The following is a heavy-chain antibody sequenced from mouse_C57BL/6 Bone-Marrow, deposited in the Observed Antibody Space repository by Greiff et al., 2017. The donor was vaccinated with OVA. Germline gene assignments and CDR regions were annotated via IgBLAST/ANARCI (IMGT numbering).Heavy chain of an antibody. CDR1: GFTFSDYY. CDR2: ISNGGGST. Sequence: EVKLMESGGGLVQPGGSLKLSCAASGFTFSDYYMYWVRQTPEKRLEWVAYISNGGGSTYYPDTVKGRFTISRDNAKNTLYLQMSRLKSEDTAMYYCARHHYGSSYWYVDVWGTGTTVTVSS. J-gene: IGHJ1*03. D-gene: IGHD1-1*01. CDR3: ARHHYGSSYWYVDV. V-gene: IGHV5-12*01.